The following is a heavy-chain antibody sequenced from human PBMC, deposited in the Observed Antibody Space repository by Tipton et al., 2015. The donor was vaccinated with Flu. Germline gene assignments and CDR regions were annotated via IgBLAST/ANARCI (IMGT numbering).Heavy chain of an antibody. CDR3: AGRDYSNYVSEPKNWVDP. D-gene: IGHD4-11*01. CDR1: GDSIGSPYY. J-gene: IGHJ5*02. CDR2: IHKTGTT. Sequence: TLSLTCSVSGDSIGSPYYWGWIRQSPGKGLEWIGNIHKTGTTYYNPSLTSRVTISVDTSKNQFSLRLTSVTAADTAVYYCAGRDYSNYVSEPKNWVDPWGQGTLVTVSS. V-gene: IGHV4-38-2*01.